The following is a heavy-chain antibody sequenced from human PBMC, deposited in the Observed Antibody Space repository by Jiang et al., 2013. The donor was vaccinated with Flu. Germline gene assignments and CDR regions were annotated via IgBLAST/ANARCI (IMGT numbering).Heavy chain of an antibody. CDR1: GYSFSSYA. Sequence: VQSGSELKKPGASVTVSCRASGYSFSSYAINWVRQAPGQGLEWMGWININTGNPTYAQGFTGRFVFSLDTSVSMAYLQIRDLKAEDTAVYYCASDLNCHSGRCNAYYYYGMDVVGPRDHGHRLL. J-gene: IGHJ6*02. D-gene: IGHD2-15*01. CDR2: ININTGNP. V-gene: IGHV7-4-1*04. CDR3: ASDLNCHSGRCNAYYYYGMDV.